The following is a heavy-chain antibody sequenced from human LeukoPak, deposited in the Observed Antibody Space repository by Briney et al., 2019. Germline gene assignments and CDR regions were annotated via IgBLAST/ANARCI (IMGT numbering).Heavy chain of an antibody. Sequence: GASVKVSCKASGGTFSSYAISWVRQAPGQGLEWVGGIIPIFGTANYAQKFQGRVTITADESTSTAYMELSSLRAEDTAVYYCAKGVVAATHRYYYDYYGMDVWGKGTTVTV. CDR2: IIPIFGTA. V-gene: IGHV1-69*13. CDR3: AKGVVAATHRYYYDYYGMDV. CDR1: GGTFSSYA. J-gene: IGHJ6*04. D-gene: IGHD2-15*01.